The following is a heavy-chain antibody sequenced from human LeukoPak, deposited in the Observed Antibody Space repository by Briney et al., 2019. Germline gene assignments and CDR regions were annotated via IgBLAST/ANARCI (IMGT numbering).Heavy chain of an antibody. CDR1: GYTFTGYY. CDR2: INPNSGGT. D-gene: IGHD6-19*01. J-gene: IGHJ4*02. Sequence: ASVKVSCKASGYTFTGYYMHWVRQAPGQGREWMGRINPNSGGTNYAQKFQGRVTMTRDTSISTAYMELSRLRSDDTAVYYCARARKGSGWYYFDYWGQGTLVTVSS. CDR3: ARARKGSGWYYFDY. V-gene: IGHV1-2*06.